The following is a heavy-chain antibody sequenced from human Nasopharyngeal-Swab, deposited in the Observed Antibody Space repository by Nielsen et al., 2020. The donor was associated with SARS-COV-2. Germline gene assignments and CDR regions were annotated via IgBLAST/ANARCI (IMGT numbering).Heavy chain of an antibody. CDR1: GGSFTDYY. CDR3: AKEGATGWFDP. Sequence: SETLSLTCAVYGGSFTDYYWTWIRQPPGKGLEWIGEINHRGSTNYNPSLKSRVTMFMDTSKNQFSLKLRSVTAADTAVYYCAKEGATGWFDPWGQGTLVTVSS. CDR2: INHRGST. J-gene: IGHJ5*02. V-gene: IGHV4-34*01.